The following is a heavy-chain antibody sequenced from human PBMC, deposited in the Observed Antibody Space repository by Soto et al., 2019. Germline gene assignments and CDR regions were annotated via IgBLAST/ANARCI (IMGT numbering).Heavy chain of an antibody. V-gene: IGHV4-30-4*01. CDR3: ARESLGMVGFDF. CDR2: IYASGST. J-gene: IGHJ4*02. Sequence: QLQLQESGPGLVKPSQTLTLTCLVTGASISRGHYSWNWIRQSPGKGLEWLGYIYASGSTQNNPSLQTQETISVATPHNHFSLSLTSLTDEESGVYYCARESLGMVGFDFRGPGTLVSVSS. CDR1: GASISRGHYS. D-gene: IGHD7-27*01.